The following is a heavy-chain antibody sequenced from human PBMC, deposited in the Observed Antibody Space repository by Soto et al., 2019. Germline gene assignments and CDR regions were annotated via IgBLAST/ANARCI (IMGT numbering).Heavy chain of an antibody. CDR2: ISSSSSYI. J-gene: IGHJ6*02. CDR1: GFTFSSYS. D-gene: IGHD6-6*01. V-gene: IGHV3-21*01. CDR3: VRVNGIAARGYYYGMDV. Sequence: GGSLRLSCAASGFTFSSYSMNWVRQAPGKGLEWVSSISSSSSYIYYADSVKGRFTISRDNAKNSLYLQMNSLRAKDTAVYYCVRVNGIAARGYYYGMDVWGQGTTVTVSS.